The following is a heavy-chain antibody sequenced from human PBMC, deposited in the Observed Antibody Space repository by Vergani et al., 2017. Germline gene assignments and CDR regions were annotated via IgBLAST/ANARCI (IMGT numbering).Heavy chain of an antibody. D-gene: IGHD1-1*01. J-gene: IGHJ5*02. Sequence: QVQLQESGPGLVKPSETLSLTCTVSGGSISSYYWSWIRQPPGKGLEWIGYIYYSGSTNYNPSLKSRVTISVDTSKNQFSLKLSSVTAADTAVYYCARASLQGIDPWGQGTLVTVSS. CDR1: GGSISSYY. V-gene: IGHV4-59*01. CDR2: IYYSGST. CDR3: ARASLQGIDP.